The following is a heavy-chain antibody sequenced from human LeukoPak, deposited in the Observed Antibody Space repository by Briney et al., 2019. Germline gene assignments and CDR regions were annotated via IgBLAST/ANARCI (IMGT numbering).Heavy chain of an antibody. J-gene: IGHJ4*02. CDR2: IYHSGST. CDR3: ARQESDFDY. Sequence: MPGGSLRLSCAASGFTFSSYAMSWVRQAPGKGLEWIGSIYHSGSTYYNPSLKSRVTISVDTSKNQFSLKLSSVTAADTAVYYCARQESDFDYWGQGTLVTVSS. CDR1: GFTFSSYA. V-gene: IGHV4-38-2*01. D-gene: IGHD3-10*01.